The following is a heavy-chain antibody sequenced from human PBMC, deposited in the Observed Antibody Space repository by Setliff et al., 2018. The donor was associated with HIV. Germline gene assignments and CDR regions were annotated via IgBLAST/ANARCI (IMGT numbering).Heavy chain of an antibody. D-gene: IGHD6-13*01. CDR2: INPNSGGT. V-gene: IGHV1-2*02. CDR3: ARSGYSSSWYLDYYYYYGMDV. CDR1: GYTFTGYY. J-gene: IGHJ6*02. Sequence: ASVKVSCKASGYTFTGYYMHWVRQAPGQGLEWMGWINPNSGGTNYAQKFQGRVTMTRDTSISTAYMELSRLRSDDTAVYYCARSGYSSSWYLDYYYYYGMDVWGQGTTVTVCS.